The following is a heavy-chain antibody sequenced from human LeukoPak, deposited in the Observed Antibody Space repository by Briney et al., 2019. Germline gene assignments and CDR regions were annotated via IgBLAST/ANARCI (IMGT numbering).Heavy chain of an antibody. V-gene: IGHV3-53*01. D-gene: IGHD1-26*01. CDR2: TYSGGST. Sequence: PGGSLRLSCAASGFTVSSNYMTWVRQAPGKGLEWVSVTYSGGSTYYADSVKGRFTISRDNSKNTLYLQMNSLRAEDTAVYYCARDNSVGDTAWWFDPWGQGTLVTVSS. CDR1: GFTVSSNY. CDR3: ARDNSVGDTAWWFDP. J-gene: IGHJ5*02.